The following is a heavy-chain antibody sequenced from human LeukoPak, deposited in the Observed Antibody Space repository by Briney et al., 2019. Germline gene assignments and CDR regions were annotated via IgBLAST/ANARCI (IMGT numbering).Heavy chain of an antibody. D-gene: IGHD6-19*01. CDR2: IYTSGST. J-gene: IGHJ4*02. Sequence: PSQTLSLTCTVSGGSISSGSYYWSWIRQPAGKGLEWIGRIYTSGSTNYNPSLKSRVTISVDTSKNQFSLKLSSVTAADTAVYYCARGAVEWLARGYFDYWGQGTLVTVSS. V-gene: IGHV4-61*02. CDR3: ARGAVEWLARGYFDY. CDR1: GGSISSGSYY.